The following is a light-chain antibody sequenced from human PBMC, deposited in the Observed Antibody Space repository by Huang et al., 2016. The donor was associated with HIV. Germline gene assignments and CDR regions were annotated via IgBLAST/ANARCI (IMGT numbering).Light chain of an antibody. J-gene: IGKJ2*01. CDR2: YAS. CDR3: HQSRSTYT. V-gene: IGKV6-21*01. Sequence: EIVLTQSPDFQSVTPKEKVTITCRASQSIGSSLPGYQQKPNQSPKLIIKYASQSFSGVPSRFSGSGSGTDFTLTINSLEAEDAATYYCHQSRSTYTFGQGTKLEIK. CDR1: QSIGSS.